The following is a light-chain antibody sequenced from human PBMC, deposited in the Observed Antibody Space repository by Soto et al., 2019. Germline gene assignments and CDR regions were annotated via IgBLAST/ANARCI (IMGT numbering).Light chain of an antibody. CDR1: QSVLYSSNNKNH. V-gene: IGKV4-1*01. J-gene: IGKJ1*01. CDR3: QQYYSTPWT. CDR2: WAS. Sequence: DIVMTQSPDSLAVSLGERATINCKSSQSVLYSSNNKNHLAWYQQKSGQPPKLLIYWASTRESGVPDRFRGSGSGTDFTLTISSLQAEDVAVYYCQQYYSTPWTFGQGTMWKSN.